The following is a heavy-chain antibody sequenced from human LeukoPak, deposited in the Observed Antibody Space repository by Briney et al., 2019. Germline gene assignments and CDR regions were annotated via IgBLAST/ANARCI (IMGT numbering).Heavy chain of an antibody. D-gene: IGHD2-21*02. J-gene: IGHJ4*02. CDR3: AKDADCAGDCN. CDR1: GFKFSSYG. Sequence: GGSLRLSCATSGFKFSSYGMHWVRQAPGKGLEWVSFIWYDGSNRYYADSVKGRFTISRDDSEKTVYLHMNSLKPEDTAVYFCAKDADCAGDCNWGQGTLVTVSS. V-gene: IGHV3-30*02. CDR2: IWYDGSNR.